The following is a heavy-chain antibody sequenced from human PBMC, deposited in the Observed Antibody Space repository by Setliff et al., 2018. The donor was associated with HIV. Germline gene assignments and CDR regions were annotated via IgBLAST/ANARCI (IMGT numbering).Heavy chain of an antibody. CDR3: ARGVNFDY. Sequence: SETLSLTCSVSGISINGYYWSWIRQSPRTRLEWIGYVSSIGNTNYNPSLKSRVTISVDTSKNQFSLQLNSVTAADTAIYYCARGVNFDYWGQGTQVTVSS. CDR1: GISINGYY. D-gene: IGHD3-3*01. CDR2: VSSIGNT. J-gene: IGHJ4*02. V-gene: IGHV4-4*08.